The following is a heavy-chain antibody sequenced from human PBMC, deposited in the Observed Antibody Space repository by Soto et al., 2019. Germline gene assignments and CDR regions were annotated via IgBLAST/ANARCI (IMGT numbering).Heavy chain of an antibody. CDR3: ARDTGYCTNGVCYYFDY. J-gene: IGHJ4*02. V-gene: IGHV3-30-3*01. Sequence: QVQLVESGGGVVQPGRSLRLSCAASGFTCSSYAMHGVRQAPGKGLEWVAVISYDGSNKYYADSVKGRFTISRDNSKNTLYLQMNSLRAEDTAVYYCARDTGYCTNGVCYYFDYWGQGTLVTVSS. CDR2: ISYDGSNK. CDR1: GFTCSSYA. D-gene: IGHD2-8*01.